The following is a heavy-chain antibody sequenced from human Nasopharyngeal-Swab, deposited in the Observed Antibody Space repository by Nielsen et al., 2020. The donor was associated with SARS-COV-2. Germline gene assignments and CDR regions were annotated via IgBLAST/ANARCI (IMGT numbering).Heavy chain of an antibody. D-gene: IGHD6-19*01. J-gene: IGHJ6*02. V-gene: IGHV1-18*01. Sequence: WVRQAPGQGLEWMGWISAYNGNTNYAQKLQGRVTMTRDTSTSTVYMELSSLRSEDTAVYYCARERGSGWYGRVYYGMDVWGQGTTVTVS. CDR3: ARERGSGWYGRVYYGMDV. CDR2: ISAYNGNT.